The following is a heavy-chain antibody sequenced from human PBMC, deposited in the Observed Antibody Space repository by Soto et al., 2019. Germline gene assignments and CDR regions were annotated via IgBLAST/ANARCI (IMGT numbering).Heavy chain of an antibody. CDR1: GFTFSSYS. Sequence: GGSLRLSCAASGFTFSSYSMNWVRQAPGRGLEWVSSISSSSSYIYYAGSVKGRFTISRDNAKNSLYLQMNSLRAEDTAVYYCARDDSSSWHGSFDYWGQGTLVTVSS. J-gene: IGHJ4*02. D-gene: IGHD6-13*01. V-gene: IGHV3-21*01. CDR2: ISSSSSYI. CDR3: ARDDSSSWHGSFDY.